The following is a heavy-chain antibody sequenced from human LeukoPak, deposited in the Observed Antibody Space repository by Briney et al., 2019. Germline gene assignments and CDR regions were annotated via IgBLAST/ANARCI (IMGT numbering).Heavy chain of an antibody. Sequence: PGGSLRLSCAASGFTFSDYYMSWIRQAPGEGLEGVSYITSGGSSIYYADSVKGRFTISRDNAKNSLYLQMNSLRAVDTAVYYCARYISSSLDYWGQGTLVTVSS. V-gene: IGHV3-11*01. J-gene: IGHJ4*02. D-gene: IGHD6-6*01. CDR1: GFTFSDYY. CDR3: ARYISSSLDY. CDR2: ITSGGSSI.